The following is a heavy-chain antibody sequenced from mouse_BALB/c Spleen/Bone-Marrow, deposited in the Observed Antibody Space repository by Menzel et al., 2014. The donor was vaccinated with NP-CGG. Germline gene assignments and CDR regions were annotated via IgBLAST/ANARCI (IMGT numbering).Heavy chain of an antibody. V-gene: IGHV5-6-5*01. CDR2: LSSAVST. Sequence: VMLVESGGGLVKPRGLLKLCCAPSGFSFSSYAMSCVCPSPDKWLKWVASLSSAVSTYYPISVKGRFTVSRDNARNILYQLISNMRSEATALYYCVLCTIYPLMGYWGLGTPVTVSS. J-gene: IGHJ4*01. CDR1: GFSFSSYA. CDR3: VLCTIYPLMGY. D-gene: IGHD1-1*02.